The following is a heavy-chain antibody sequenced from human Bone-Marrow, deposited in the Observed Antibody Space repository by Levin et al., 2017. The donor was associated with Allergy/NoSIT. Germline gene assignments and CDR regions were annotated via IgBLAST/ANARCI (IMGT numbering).Heavy chain of an antibody. CDR2: ISYNGIT. CDR3: ARLLVPSADADP. V-gene: IGHV4-59*01. CDR1: GAPINAYD. D-gene: IGHD2-2*01. Sequence: SQTLSLTCTVSGAPINAYDWTWIRQSPGKGLEWIGHISYNGITKYNPSLKSRVIISIDTSKTQFSLQLSSLTAADTAVYFCARLLVPSADADPWGQGTLVTVSS. J-gene: IGHJ5*02.